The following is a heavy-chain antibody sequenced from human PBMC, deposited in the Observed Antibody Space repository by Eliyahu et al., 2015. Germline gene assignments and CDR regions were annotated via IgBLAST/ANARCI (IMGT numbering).Heavy chain of an antibody. CDR2: IYYSENT. CDR3: ASGGEVGATYRFDY. CDR1: GGSISRYY. J-gene: IGHJ4*02. V-gene: IGHV4-59*01. Sequence: QVQLQESGPGLVKPSETLSLTCTVSGGSISRYYWSWIRQPPGKGLEWIGYIYYSENTNYNPSLKSRVTISIDTSKNQFSLKLSSVTAADTAVYYCASGGEVGATYRFDYWGQGTLVTVSS. D-gene: IGHD1-26*01.